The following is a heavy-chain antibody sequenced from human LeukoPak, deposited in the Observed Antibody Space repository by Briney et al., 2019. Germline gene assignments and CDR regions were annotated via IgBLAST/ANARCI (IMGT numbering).Heavy chain of an antibody. D-gene: IGHD2-15*01. Sequence: PGGSLRLSCAASGFISISYWLHWVRHLPGRGLVWVALINTDGTIRRYADSVKGRFTISRDNAKNTLYLQMNSLRAEDTAVYYCAKIYCSGGACYSDAFDLWGQGTMVTVSS. CDR2: INTDGTIR. V-gene: IGHV3-74*01. CDR3: AKIYCSGGACYSDAFDL. CDR1: GFISISYW. J-gene: IGHJ3*01.